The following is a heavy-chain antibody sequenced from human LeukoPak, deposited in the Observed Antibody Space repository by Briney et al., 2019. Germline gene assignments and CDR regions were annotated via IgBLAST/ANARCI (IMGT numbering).Heavy chain of an antibody. CDR3: AKDLKLGYCSSTSCYTGFDY. V-gene: IGHV3-30*02. CDR2: IRYDGSNK. J-gene: IGHJ4*02. Sequence: GGSLRLSCVASEFIFYDYWMTWVRQAPGKGLEWVAFIRYDGSNKYYADSVKGRFTISRDNSKNTLYLQMNSLRAEDTAVYYCAKDLKLGYCSSTSCYTGFDYWGQGTLVTVSS. D-gene: IGHD2-2*02. CDR1: EFIFYDYW.